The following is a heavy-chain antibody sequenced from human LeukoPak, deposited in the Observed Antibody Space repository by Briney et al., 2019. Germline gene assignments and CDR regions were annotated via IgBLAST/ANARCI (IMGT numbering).Heavy chain of an antibody. J-gene: IGHJ4*02. CDR3: AREAGDPDY. V-gene: IGHV3-48*03. Sequence: GGSLRLSCAASGFTFSSYEMNWVRQAPGKGLEWVSYISSSGSTIYYADSMKGRFTISRDNAKNSLYLQMNSLRAEDTAVYYCAREAGDPDYWGQGTLVTVSS. CDR1: GFTFSSYE. D-gene: IGHD7-27*01. CDR2: ISSSGSTI.